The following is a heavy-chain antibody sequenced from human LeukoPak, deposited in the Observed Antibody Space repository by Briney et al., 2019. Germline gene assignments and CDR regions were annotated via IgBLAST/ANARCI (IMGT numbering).Heavy chain of an antibody. D-gene: IGHD3-10*01. V-gene: IGHV3-15*07. J-gene: IGHJ4*02. CDR1: GFSFNNAW. CDR3: MLGSGSYDSADFDY. Sequence: GGSLRLSCAASGFSFNNAWMNWGRKAPGKGLEWVGRIKSKTNGGTTEYAAPVKGRFTILRDDSKNTLYLQMNSLKTEDTAIYYCMLGSGSYDSADFDYWGQGILVTVSS. CDR2: IKSKTNGGTT.